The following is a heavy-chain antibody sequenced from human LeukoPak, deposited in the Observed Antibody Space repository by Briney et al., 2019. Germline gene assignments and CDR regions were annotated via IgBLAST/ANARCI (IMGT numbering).Heavy chain of an antibody. Sequence: SQTLSLTCTVSGGSISSGSYYWSWIRQPAGKGLEWIGRIYTSGSTNYNPSLKSRVTMSVDTSKNQFSLKLSSVTAADTAVYYCARDTLGRYGSGSYCGWFDPWGQGTLVTVSS. J-gene: IGHJ5*02. CDR2: IYTSGST. V-gene: IGHV4-61*02. CDR1: GGSISSGSYY. CDR3: ARDTLGRYGSGSYCGWFDP. D-gene: IGHD3-10*01.